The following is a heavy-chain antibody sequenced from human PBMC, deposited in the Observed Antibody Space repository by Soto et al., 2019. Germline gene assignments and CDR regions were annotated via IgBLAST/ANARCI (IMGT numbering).Heavy chain of an antibody. J-gene: IGHJ4*02. D-gene: IGHD4-4*01. Sequence: QVQLVESGGGVVQPGRSLRLSCVASGFTFSISGMHWVRQAPGKGLEWVAIISYDGSHKNYADSVKGRFTISRDNAKITLSLQMNSLRPEDTAVYYCAKTRGTVTTVVFDYWGQGSLVTVSS. CDR3: AKTRGTVTTVVFDY. V-gene: IGHV3-30*18. CDR1: GFTFSISG. CDR2: ISYDGSHK.